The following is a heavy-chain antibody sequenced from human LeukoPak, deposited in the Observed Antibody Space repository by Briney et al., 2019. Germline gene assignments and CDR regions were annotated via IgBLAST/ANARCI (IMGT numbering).Heavy chain of an antibody. V-gene: IGHV3-43D*03. CDR2: ISWDGGST. Sequence: GGSLRLSCAASGFTFDDYAMHWVRQAPGKGLEWVSLISWDGGSTYYADSVKGRFTISRDNSKNSLYLQMNSLRAEDTALYYCAKGGSGTAGNYYYYYYMDVWGKGTTVTVSS. CDR1: GFTFDDYA. J-gene: IGHJ6*03. D-gene: IGHD3-10*01. CDR3: AKGGSGTAGNYYYYYYMDV.